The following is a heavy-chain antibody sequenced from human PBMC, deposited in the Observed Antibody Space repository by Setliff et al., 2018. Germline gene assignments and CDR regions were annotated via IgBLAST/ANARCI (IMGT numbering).Heavy chain of an antibody. V-gene: IGHV1-2*02. J-gene: IGHJ6*03. CDR3: ARAPSGTGFYHFFSYMDV. Sequence: VKVSCKASGYIFSAYHVHWVRQAPGQGPEWVGCIRPLRGDTKSAQKFQGRLTMTGDASINTAFMELTGLTSDDTAVYYCARAPSGTGFYHFFSYMDVWGKGTTVTAP. CDR2: IRPLRGDT. D-gene: IGHD1-7*01. CDR1: GYIFSAYH.